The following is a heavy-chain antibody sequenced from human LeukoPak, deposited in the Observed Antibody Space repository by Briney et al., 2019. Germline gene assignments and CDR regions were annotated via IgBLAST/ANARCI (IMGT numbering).Heavy chain of an antibody. CDR2: ISSSSSYI. CDR1: EFSVGSNY. Sequence: GGSLRLSCAASEFSVGSNYMTWVRQAPGKGLEWVSSISSSSSYIYYADSVKGRFTISRDNAKNSLYLQMNSLRAEDTAVYYCAKVWVWASSYDAFDIWGQGTMVTVSS. V-gene: IGHV3-21*04. CDR3: AKVWVWASSYDAFDI. D-gene: IGHD3-16*01. J-gene: IGHJ3*02.